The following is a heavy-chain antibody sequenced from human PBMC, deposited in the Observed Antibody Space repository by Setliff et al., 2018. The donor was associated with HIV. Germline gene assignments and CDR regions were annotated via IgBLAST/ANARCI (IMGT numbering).Heavy chain of an antibody. V-gene: IGHV1-2*02. CDR3: ARGASSYDYGDYRVLVY. Sequence: ASVKVSCKSSGYTFTAHHIHWVRQAPGQGPEWMGWIIPKSGETSYAEKFRGRVTMTRDTSLSTAYMELSRLRSDDTAVYYCARGASSYDYGDYRVLVYWGQGPLVTVSS. CDR1: GYTFTAHH. D-gene: IGHD4-17*01. J-gene: IGHJ4*02. CDR2: IIPKSGET.